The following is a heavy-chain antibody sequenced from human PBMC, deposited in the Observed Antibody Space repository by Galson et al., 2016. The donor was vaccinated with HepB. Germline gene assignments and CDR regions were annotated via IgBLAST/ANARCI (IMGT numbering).Heavy chain of an antibody. CDR2: IYPGDSGI. D-gene: IGHD3-22*01. Sequence: QSGAEVKKPGESLKISCKGSGYSFSSYWIAWVRQMPGKGLEWVGIIYPGDSGIRYSPSFQGQVTISADKSIITAYLQWGSLEALDTAMYYCARVRLEDSRGYPEGYYFDYWGQGTLVTVSS. J-gene: IGHJ4*02. V-gene: IGHV5-51*01. CDR1: GYSFSSYW. CDR3: ARVRLEDSRGYPEGYYFDY.